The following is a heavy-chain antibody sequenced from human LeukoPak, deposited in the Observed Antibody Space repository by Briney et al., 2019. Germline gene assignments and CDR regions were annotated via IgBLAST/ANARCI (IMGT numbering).Heavy chain of an antibody. Sequence: SETLSLTCAVSGGSISSSNWWNWVRQTPGKGLEWIGEIYHRGNTHYNPSLKSRVTMSVDKSKNQFSLKLSSVTAADTAVYYCARDRGYSGYVSYYYYMDVWGKGTTVTVSS. D-gene: IGHD5-12*01. V-gene: IGHV4-4*02. CDR1: GGSISSSNW. J-gene: IGHJ6*03. CDR3: ARDRGYSGYVSYYYYMDV. CDR2: IYHRGNT.